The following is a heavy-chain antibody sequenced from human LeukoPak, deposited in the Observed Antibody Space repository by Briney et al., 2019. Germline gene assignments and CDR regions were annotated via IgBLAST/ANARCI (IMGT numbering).Heavy chain of an antibody. CDR1: GYTFTSYY. J-gene: IGHJ4*02. CDR2: INPNSGGT. V-gene: IGHV1-2*02. D-gene: IGHD3-9*01. Sequence: ASVKVSCKASGYTFTSYYMHWVRQAPGQGLEWMGWINPNSGGTNYAQKFQGRVTTTRDTSISTAYMELSRLRSDDTAVYYCARDQRENSDWLLWAYYFDYWGQGTLVTASS. CDR3: ARDQRENSDWLLWAYYFDY.